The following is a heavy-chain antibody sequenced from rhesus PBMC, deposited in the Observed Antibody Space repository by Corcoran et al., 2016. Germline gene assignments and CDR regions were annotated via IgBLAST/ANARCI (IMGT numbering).Heavy chain of an antibody. CDR3: ARDEGDSNYAYFGF. D-gene: IGHD4-23*01. Sequence: QVQLQQWGEGLVTPSETLSLTCAVYGGSIRGYYYWRWIRQPPGKGLAWIGYISGNSASTNSNTSLKNRVTISKDTAKNQFSLKLSSVTAADTAVYYCARDEGDSNYAYFGFWGQGALVTVSS. J-gene: IGHJ1*01. CDR2: ISGNSAST. CDR1: GGSIRGYYY. V-gene: IGHV4-73*01.